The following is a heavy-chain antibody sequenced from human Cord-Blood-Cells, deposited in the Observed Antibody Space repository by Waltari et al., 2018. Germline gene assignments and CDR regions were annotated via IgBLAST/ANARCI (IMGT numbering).Heavy chain of an antibody. J-gene: IGHJ6*02. CDR2: IYYSGST. V-gene: IGHV4-59*08. CDR3: ARLSYYDISDLGTYYYYGMDV. CDR1: GGSISSYY. Sequence: VQLQESGPGLVKPSETLSLTCTVSGGSISSYYWSWIRQPPGKGLEWIGYIYYSGSTNYNPSLKSRFTISVDTSKNQFSLKLSSVTAADTAVYYCARLSYYDISDLGTYYYYGMDVWGQGTTVTVSS. D-gene: IGHD3-22*01.